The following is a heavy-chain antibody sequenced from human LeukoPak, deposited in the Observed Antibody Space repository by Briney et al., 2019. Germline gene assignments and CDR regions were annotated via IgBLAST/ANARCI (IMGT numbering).Heavy chain of an antibody. V-gene: IGHV1-69*04. J-gene: IGHJ4*02. CDR2: IIPILGIA. CDR1: GGTFSSYA. CDR3: ARVDSVAGAYYFDY. D-gene: IGHD6-19*01. Sequence: WASVKVSCKASGGTFSSYAISWVRQALGQGLEWMGRIIPILGIANYAQKFQGRVTITADKSTSTAYVELSSLRSEDTAVYYCARVDSVAGAYYFDYWGQGTLVTVSS.